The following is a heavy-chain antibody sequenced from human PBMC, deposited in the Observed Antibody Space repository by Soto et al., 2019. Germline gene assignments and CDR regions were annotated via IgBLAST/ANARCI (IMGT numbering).Heavy chain of an antibody. CDR1: GGSFSGYY. J-gene: IGHJ6*02. V-gene: IGHV4-34*01. Sequence: QVRLQQWGAGLLKPSETLSLTCAVYGGSFSGYYWSWIRQPPGKGLEWMGAINHSGSTNYNPSLQSRVTISVGSSKNQVTLKLSSVTAADTAVYYGARVRVFPWFGEFNPYCMDVWGQGTTVTVSS. CDR2: INHSGST. D-gene: IGHD3-10*01. CDR3: ARVRVFPWFGEFNPYCMDV.